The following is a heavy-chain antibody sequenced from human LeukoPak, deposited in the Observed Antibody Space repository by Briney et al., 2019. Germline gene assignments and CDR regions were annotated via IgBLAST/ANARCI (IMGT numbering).Heavy chain of an antibody. Sequence: SETLSLTCAVYGGSFSGYYWTWIRQPPGKGLEWTGEINQSGSTNYNPSLNSRITISVDTSKNQFSLQLSSVTVADTAVYYCARDSRYCVTTSCSRGIGYMDVWGKGTTVTVSS. CDR3: ARDSRYCVTTSCSRGIGYMDV. J-gene: IGHJ6*03. CDR2: INQSGST. D-gene: IGHD2-2*01. CDR1: GGSFSGYY. V-gene: IGHV4-34*01.